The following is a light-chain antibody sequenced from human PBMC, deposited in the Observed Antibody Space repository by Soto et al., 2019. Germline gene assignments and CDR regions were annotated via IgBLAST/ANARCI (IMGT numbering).Light chain of an antibody. V-gene: IGKV1-39*01. J-gene: IGKJ1*01. CDR2: AAS. Sequence: DIQMTQSPSSLSASVGDRVTITCRASQNIKNYLNWYQQKPRKAPKHLIYAASSLQSGVPSRFSGSGSGTDFTLTISSLQPEDFATYSCQQSYNSPQTFGQGTKVDI. CDR1: QNIKNY. CDR3: QQSYNSPQT.